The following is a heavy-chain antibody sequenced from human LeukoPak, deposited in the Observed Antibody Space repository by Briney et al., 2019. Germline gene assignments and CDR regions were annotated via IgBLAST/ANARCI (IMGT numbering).Heavy chain of an antibody. V-gene: IGHV4-61*08. CDR1: GGSISSGGYY. D-gene: IGHD6-19*01. Sequence: PSETLSLTCAVSGGSISSGGYYWSWIRQPPGKGLEWIGYIYHSGSTNYNPSLKNRVTISVDTSRNQFSLKMSSVTAADTAVYYCARGAGWYQFWGQGTLVTVSS. J-gene: IGHJ4*02. CDR3: ARGAGWYQF. CDR2: IYHSGST.